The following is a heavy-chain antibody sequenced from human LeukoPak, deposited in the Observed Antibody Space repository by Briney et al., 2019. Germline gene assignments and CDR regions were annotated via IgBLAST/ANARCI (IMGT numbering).Heavy chain of an antibody. CDR3: ARDYAVDAGGLVLDY. J-gene: IGHJ4*02. Sequence: GGSLRLFCAASGFTLSVYYMSWIREARGKGLEWITYISPHGSRKYYTDSVKGRFTISRDNAKQSLILQMNSVRADDTCVYYCARDYAVDAGGLVLDYWGQGTLVTVSS. D-gene: IGHD5-18*01. V-gene: IGHV3-11*01. CDR1: GFTLSVYY. CDR2: ISPHGSRK.